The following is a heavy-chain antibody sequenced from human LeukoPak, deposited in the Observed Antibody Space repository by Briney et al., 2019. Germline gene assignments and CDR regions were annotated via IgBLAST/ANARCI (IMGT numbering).Heavy chain of an antibody. CDR3: SRESGAFCPFGY. CDR1: GCSISSTNW. CDR2: ISLRGLT. V-gene: IGHV4-4*02. J-gene: IGHJ4*02. Sequence: SETLSLTCGVSGCSISSTNWWRWVRQPPGQVLEGFGEISLRGLTNYNPSLKSRVTMSLDKSKNLLSLNLTSVTAADTAVYYCSRESGAFCPFGYWGQGTLVTVSS. D-gene: IGHD1-26*01.